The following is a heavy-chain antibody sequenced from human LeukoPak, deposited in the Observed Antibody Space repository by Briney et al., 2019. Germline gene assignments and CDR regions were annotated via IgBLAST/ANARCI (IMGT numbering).Heavy chain of an antibody. D-gene: IGHD2-8*01. J-gene: IGHJ4*02. CDR1: DGSISSGDYF. CDR3: ARAPSACVNGVCAYYFDY. V-gene: IGHV4-30-2*01. Sequence: SETLSLTCTVSDGSISSGDYFWSWIRQPPGKGLEWIGYIYQSAYTYYNPSLKSRVTISVDRSKNHFSLNLSSVTAADTAVYYCARAPSACVNGVCAYYFDYWGQGTLVTVSS. CDR2: IYQSAYT.